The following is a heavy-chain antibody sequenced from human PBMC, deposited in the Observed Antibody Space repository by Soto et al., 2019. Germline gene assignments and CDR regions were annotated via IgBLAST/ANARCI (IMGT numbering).Heavy chain of an antibody. CDR2: INHSGST. J-gene: IGHJ5*02. Sequence: SISCALCRGGVWGYYWTLIRKTPGKGLEWIGEINHSGSTNYNPSLKSRVTISVDTSKNQFSLKLSSVTAADTAVYYCARGMGGAVIIKPYSGFDPWGQGTLVTVYS. CDR3: ARGMGGAVIIKPYSGFDP. CDR1: RGGVWGYY. D-gene: IGHD3-3*01. V-gene: IGHV4-34*01.